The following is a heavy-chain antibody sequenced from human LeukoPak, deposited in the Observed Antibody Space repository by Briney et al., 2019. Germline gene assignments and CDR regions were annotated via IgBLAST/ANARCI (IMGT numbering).Heavy chain of an antibody. V-gene: IGHV1-18*01. CDR3: ARSPRFHNQYYFDY. CDR1: GYTFTSYG. CDR2: ISAYNGNT. J-gene: IGHJ4*02. Sequence: ASVKVSCXASGYTFTSYGISWVRLAPGQGLEWMGWISAYNGNTNYAQKLQGRVTMTTDTSTSTAYMELRSLRSDDTAVYYCARSPRFHNQYYFDYWGQGTLVTVSS. D-gene: IGHD1-14*01.